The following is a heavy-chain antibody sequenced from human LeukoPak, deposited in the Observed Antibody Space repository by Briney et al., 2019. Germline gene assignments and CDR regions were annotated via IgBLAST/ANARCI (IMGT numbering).Heavy chain of an antibody. CDR1: GGSISSGDYY. Sequence: SETLSLTCTVSGGSISSGDYYWSWIRQPPGKGLEWIGYIYYSGSTYYNPSLKSRVTISVDTSKNQFSLKLSSVTAADTAVYYCAREVCGYWGMDVWGQGTTVTVSS. CDR2: IYYSGST. J-gene: IGHJ6*02. CDR3: AREVCGYWGMDV. D-gene: IGHD3-22*01. V-gene: IGHV4-30-4*01.